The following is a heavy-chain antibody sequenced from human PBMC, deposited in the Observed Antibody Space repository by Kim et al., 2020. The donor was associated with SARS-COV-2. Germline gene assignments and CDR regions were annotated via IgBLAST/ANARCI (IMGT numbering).Heavy chain of an antibody. D-gene: IGHD6-19*01. Sequence: SETLSLTCTVSGGSISSYYWTWIRQPPGKGLEWIGYIYYSGTTHYNPSLKSRVTISVDTSKNQFSLKLTSVTAADTAVYYCARARENGWYRSDYWGQGSLVTVSS. J-gene: IGHJ4*02. CDR3: ARARENGWYRSDY. CDR2: IYYSGTT. V-gene: IGHV4-59*01. CDR1: GGSISSYY.